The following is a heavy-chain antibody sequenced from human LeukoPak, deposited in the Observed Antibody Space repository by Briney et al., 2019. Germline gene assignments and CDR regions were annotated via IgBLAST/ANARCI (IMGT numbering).Heavy chain of an antibody. V-gene: IGHV1-69*06. Sequence: SVKVSCKASGGTFSSYAISWVRQAPGQGLEWMGGIIPIFGTANYAQKFQGRVTITADKSTSTAYMELSSLRSEDTAVYFCGSAYYYYYMDVWGKGTTVTVSS. CDR2: IIPIFGTA. CDR3: GSAYYYYYMDV. CDR1: GGTFSSYA. J-gene: IGHJ6*03. D-gene: IGHD3-10*01.